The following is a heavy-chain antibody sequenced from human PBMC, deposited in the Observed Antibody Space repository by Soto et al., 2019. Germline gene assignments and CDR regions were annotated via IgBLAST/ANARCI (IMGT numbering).Heavy chain of an antibody. CDR2: IRSKGHNYAT. CDR1: GFAFSGSA. J-gene: IGHJ5*02. CDR3: TRDLFAYDYSGILWFDP. V-gene: IGHV3-73*02. Sequence: EVQLVESGGGLVQPGGSLKLSCAASGFAFSGSAMYWVRQASGKGPEWVGRIRSKGHNYATEYAASVKGRFTISRDDSKNTAYLQMNSQQTEDTAVYYCTRDLFAYDYSGILWFDPWGQGTLVTVSS. D-gene: IGHD3-16*01.